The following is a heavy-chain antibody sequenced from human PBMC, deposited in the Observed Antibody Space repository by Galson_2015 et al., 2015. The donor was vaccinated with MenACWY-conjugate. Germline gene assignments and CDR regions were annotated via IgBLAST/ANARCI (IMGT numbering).Heavy chain of an antibody. CDR3: AKAQSIGWYVGYNYFDP. J-gene: IGHJ5*02. CDR1: GFTFSNYA. V-gene: IGHV3-23*01. Sequence: SLRLSCAASGFTFSNYAMGWVRQASGKGLEWVSGLSGRGDKTFYEESVKGRFTISRDNSKNTLHLQMSSLRAEDTAVYYCAKAQSIGWYVGYNYFDPWGQGAPVTVSS. D-gene: IGHD6-19*01. CDR2: LSGRGDKT.